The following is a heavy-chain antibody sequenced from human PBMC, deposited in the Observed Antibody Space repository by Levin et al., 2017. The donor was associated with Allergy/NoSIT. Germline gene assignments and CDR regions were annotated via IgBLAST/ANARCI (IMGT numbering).Heavy chain of an antibody. CDR2: INHSGST. Sequence: SQTLSLTCAVYGGSFSGYYWSWIRQPPGKGLEWIGEINHSGSTNYNPSLKSRVTISVDTSKNQFSLKLSSVTAADTAVYYCARGRNYYGSGSRKGAFDIWGQGTMVTVSS. V-gene: IGHV4-34*01. J-gene: IGHJ3*02. D-gene: IGHD3-10*01. CDR3: ARGRNYYGSGSRKGAFDI. CDR1: GGSFSGYY.